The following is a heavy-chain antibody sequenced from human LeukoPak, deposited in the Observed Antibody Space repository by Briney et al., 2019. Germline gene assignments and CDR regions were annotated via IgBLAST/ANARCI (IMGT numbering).Heavy chain of an antibody. V-gene: IGHV4-59*01. CDR2: IYYSGST. Sequence: PSETLSLTCTVSGGSISSYYWSWIRQPPGKGLEWIGYIYYSGSTNYNPSLKSRVTLSVDTSKNQFSLKLSSVTAADTAVYYCARDLTGVADYWGQGTLVTVSS. CDR3: ARDLTGVADY. CDR1: GGSISSYY. D-gene: IGHD7-27*01. J-gene: IGHJ4*02.